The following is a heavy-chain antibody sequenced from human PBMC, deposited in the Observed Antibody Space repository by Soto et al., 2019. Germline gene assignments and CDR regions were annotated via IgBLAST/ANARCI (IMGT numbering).Heavy chain of an antibody. J-gene: IGHJ5*02. CDR3: TRRYNWNDYYFDP. Sequence: SETLSLTCTVSGGSIRVRSYYWTWIRQTPGKGLEWVGSSYYSGTSYFNPALKGRVTISVDTSTNQFSLRLTSVTAADTAVYYCTRRYNWNDYYFDPWGQGTLVTVSS. CDR2: SYYSGTS. V-gene: IGHV4-39*01. CDR1: GGSIRVRSYY. D-gene: IGHD1-20*01.